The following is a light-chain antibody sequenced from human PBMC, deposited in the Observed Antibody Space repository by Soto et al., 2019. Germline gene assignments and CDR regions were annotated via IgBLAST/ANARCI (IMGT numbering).Light chain of an antibody. CDR3: QQRSNWPIT. CDR1: QSISSY. J-gene: IGKJ5*01. CDR2: DTS. Sequence: EIVLTQSPATLSLSPGERATLSCRASQSISSYLAWYQQKPGQAPRLLIYDTSNRATGIPARFRGSGSGTDFTLTISSLEPEDFAVYYCQQRSNWPITFGQGTRLEIQ. V-gene: IGKV3-11*01.